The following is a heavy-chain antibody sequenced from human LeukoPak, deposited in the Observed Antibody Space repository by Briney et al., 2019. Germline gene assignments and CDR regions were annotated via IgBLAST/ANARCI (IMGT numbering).Heavy chain of an antibody. CDR2: INHSGST. CDR3: ARVVSLLTYGSGSNWFDP. CDR1: GLTFNSYS. Sequence: GSLRLSCAASGLTFNSYSMNWVRQPPGKGQKWIGEINHSGSTNYNPSLKSRVTISVDTSKNQFSLKLSSVTAADTAVYYCARVVSLLTYGSGSNWFDPWGQGTLVTVSS. J-gene: IGHJ5*02. D-gene: IGHD3-10*01. V-gene: IGHV4-34*01.